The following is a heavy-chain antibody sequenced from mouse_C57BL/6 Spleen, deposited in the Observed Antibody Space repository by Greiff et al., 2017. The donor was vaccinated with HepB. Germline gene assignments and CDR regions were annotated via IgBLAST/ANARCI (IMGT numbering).Heavy chain of an antibody. CDR3: ARSGYGSSYVSAMDY. V-gene: IGHV1-81*01. CDR1: GYTFTSYG. J-gene: IGHJ4*01. D-gene: IGHD1-1*01. CDR2: IYPRSGNT. Sequence: QVQLQQSGAELARPGASVKLSCKASGYTFTSYGISWVKQRTGQGLEWIGEIYPRSGNTYYNEKFKGKATLTADKSSSTAYMELRSLTSEDSAVYFCARSGYGSSYVSAMDYWGQGTSVTVSS.